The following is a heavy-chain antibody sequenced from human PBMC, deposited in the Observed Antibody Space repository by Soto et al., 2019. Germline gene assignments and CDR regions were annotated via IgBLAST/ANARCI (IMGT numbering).Heavy chain of an antibody. CDR3: VSAAKWELLFDY. D-gene: IGHD1-26*01. CDR2: IYYTEGT. Sequence: SETLSLTCTVSGGSISSSNYYWAWIRQPPGKGLEWIGNIYYTEGTYYNPSLKSRVTISVDTSENQVSLKLFSVTAADTALYYCVSAAKWELLFDYWGQGIQVTVSS. J-gene: IGHJ4*02. V-gene: IGHV4-39*01. CDR1: GGSISSSNYY.